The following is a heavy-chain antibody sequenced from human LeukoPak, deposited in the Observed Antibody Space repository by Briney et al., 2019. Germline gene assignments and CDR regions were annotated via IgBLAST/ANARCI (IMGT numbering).Heavy chain of an antibody. J-gene: IGHJ1*01. D-gene: IGHD6-13*01. V-gene: IGHV4-59*08. CDR3: ARYFSSSWYPEYFQH. CDR1: GGSISSYY. Sequence: SESLSLTCTVSGGSISSYYWSWIRQPPGKGLEWIGYIYYSGGTNYNPSLKSRVTISVDTSKNQFSLKLSSVAAADTAVYYCARYFSSSWYPEYFQHWGQGTLVTVSS. CDR2: IYYSGGT.